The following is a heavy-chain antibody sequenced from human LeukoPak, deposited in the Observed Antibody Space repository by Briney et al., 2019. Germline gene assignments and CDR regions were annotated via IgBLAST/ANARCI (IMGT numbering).Heavy chain of an antibody. Sequence: SETLSLTCTVSGGSISSHYWSWIRQPPGKGLEWIGYIYYSGSTNYNPSLKSRVTISVDTSKNQFSLKLSSVTAADTAVYYCAREILGSWFDPWGQGTLVTVSS. D-gene: IGHD2-15*01. CDR3: AREILGSWFDP. J-gene: IGHJ5*02. CDR1: GGSISSHY. V-gene: IGHV4-59*11. CDR2: IYYSGST.